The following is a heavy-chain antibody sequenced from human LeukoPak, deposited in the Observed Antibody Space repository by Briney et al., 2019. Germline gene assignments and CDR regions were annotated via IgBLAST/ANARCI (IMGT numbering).Heavy chain of an antibody. V-gene: IGHV3-21*01. J-gene: IGHJ4*02. Sequence: GGSLRLSCAASGFTFSSYSMNWVRQAPGKGLEWVSSISRSGSNIYYADSVKGRFTISRDNAKNSLYLQMNSLRAEDTAVYYCASSSIFDSNAYFLGGYWGQGTLVTVSS. CDR1: GFTFSSYS. CDR2: ISRSGSNI. D-gene: IGHD3-22*01. CDR3: ASSSIFDSNAYFLGGY.